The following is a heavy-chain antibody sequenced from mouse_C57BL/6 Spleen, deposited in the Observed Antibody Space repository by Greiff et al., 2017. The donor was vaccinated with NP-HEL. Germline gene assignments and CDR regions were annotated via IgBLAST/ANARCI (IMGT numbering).Heavy chain of an antibody. J-gene: IGHJ1*03. CDR1: GFTFSSYA. CDR2: ISDGGSYT. CDR3: ARGVVRDWYFDV. V-gene: IGHV5-4*01. D-gene: IGHD1-1*01. Sequence: VQLKESGGGLVKPGGSLKLSCAASGFTFSSYAMSWVRQTPEKRLEWVATISDGGSYTYYPDNVKGRFTISRDNAKNNLYLQMSHLKSEDTARYYCARGVVRDWYFDVWGTGTTVTVSS.